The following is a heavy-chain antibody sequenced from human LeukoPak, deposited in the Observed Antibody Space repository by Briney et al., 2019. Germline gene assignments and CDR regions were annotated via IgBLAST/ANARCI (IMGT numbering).Heavy chain of an antibody. V-gene: IGHV4-34*01. CDR2: INHSGST. CDR1: GGSFSGYY. CDR3: ARPGVSYGLGDAFDI. J-gene: IGHJ3*02. Sequence: SETLSLTCAVYGGSFSGYYWSWIRQPPGKGLEWIGEINHSGSTNYNPSLKSRVTISVDTSKNQFSLKLSSVTAADTAVYYCARPGVSYGLGDAFDIWGQGTMVTVSS. D-gene: IGHD5-18*01.